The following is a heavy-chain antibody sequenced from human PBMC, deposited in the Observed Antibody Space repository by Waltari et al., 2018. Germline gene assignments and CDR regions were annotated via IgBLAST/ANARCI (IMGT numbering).Heavy chain of an antibody. J-gene: IGHJ5*02. D-gene: IGHD1-1*01. V-gene: IGHV1-69*12. CDR2: LIPIFGAP. Sequence: QVHLAQSGAEVKKPGSPVKVSRMASVGTFGRYAITWGRQAPGQGLEWMGGLIPIFGAPNYAQRFQGRVTITADESTSTVYMELSSLKSEDTALYFCARRQLGGPLDPWGQGTLVTVSS. CDR1: VGTFGRYA. CDR3: ARRQLGGPLDP.